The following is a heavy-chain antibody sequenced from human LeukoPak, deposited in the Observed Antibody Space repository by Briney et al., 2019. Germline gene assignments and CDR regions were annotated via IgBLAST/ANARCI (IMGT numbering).Heavy chain of an antibody. CDR2: ISRSSGYV. J-gene: IGHJ4*02. Sequence: GESLKISCAASGFTLSSCSMNWVRQAPGKGLQWVSSISRSSGYVFYADSMKGRFTVSRDNSKNSLYLQMNTLRAEDTAVYYCARFPEGSSTWSIDFWGQGTLVTVSS. D-gene: IGHD6-13*01. CDR3: ARFPEGSSTWSIDF. V-gene: IGHV3-21*01. CDR1: GFTLSSCS.